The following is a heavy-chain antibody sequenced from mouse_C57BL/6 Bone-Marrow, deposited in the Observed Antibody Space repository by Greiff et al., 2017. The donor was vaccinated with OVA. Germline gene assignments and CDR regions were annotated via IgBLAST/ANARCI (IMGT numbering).Heavy chain of an antibody. V-gene: IGHV5-6*01. J-gene: IGHJ3*01. CDR3: ARHKGYGNYGFAY. D-gene: IGHD2-1*01. Sequence: EVNVVESGGDLVKPGGSLKLSCAASGFTFSSYGMSWVRQTPDKRLEWVATISSGGSYTYYPDSVKGRFTISRDNAKNTLYLQMSSLKSEDTAMYYCARHKGYGNYGFAYWGQGTLVTVSA. CDR2: ISSGGSYT. CDR1: GFTFSSYG.